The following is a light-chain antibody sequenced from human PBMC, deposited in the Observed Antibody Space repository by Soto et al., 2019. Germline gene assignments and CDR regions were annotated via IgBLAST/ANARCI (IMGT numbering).Light chain of an antibody. CDR1: HDISTF. V-gene: IGKV1-9*01. Sequence: DIQLTQSPSLLSASIGDRVTITCRASHDISTFLAWYQQKPGKALKLLIYEASTLQSGVPSRFSGSGSGTEFKLPISGLLPEAFPAYHCKQLYNLPCPSDQGTQL. CDR3: KQLYNLPCP. CDR2: EAS. J-gene: IGKJ5*01.